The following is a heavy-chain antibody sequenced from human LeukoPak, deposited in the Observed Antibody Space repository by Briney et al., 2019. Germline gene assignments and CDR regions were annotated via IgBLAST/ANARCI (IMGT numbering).Heavy chain of an antibody. Sequence: SETLSLTCTVSGGSISRYYWSWIRQPAGKGLEWIGRIYTSGCTNYNPSLKSRVTLSVDTSKNQFSLKLRSVTAADTAVYYCARDSIAAAGTGLWGQGTMVTVSS. CDR3: ARDSIAAAGTGL. V-gene: IGHV4-4*07. CDR1: GGSISRYY. CDR2: IYTSGCT. J-gene: IGHJ3*01. D-gene: IGHD6-13*01.